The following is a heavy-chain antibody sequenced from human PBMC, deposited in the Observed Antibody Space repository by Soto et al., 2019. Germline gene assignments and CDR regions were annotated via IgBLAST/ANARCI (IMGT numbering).Heavy chain of an antibody. CDR1: GYTFSSYA. D-gene: IGHD3-3*01. Sequence: GPPVKVSCKASGYTFSSYAISWVRQAPGQGLEWMGGIIPIFGTANYAQKFQGRVTITADKSTSTAYMELSSLRSEDTAVYYCARGGITIFGVVIFDYWGQGTLVTVSS. J-gene: IGHJ4*02. CDR2: IIPIFGTA. V-gene: IGHV1-69*06. CDR3: ARGGITIFGVVIFDY.